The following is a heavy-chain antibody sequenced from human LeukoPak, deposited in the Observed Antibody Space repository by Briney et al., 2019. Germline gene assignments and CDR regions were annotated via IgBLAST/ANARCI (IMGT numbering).Heavy chain of an antibody. CDR3: ARGHATAGVYGDYGMDV. V-gene: IGHV1-18*04. D-gene: IGHD4-17*01. Sequence: ASVKVSCKASGYTFTGYYMHWVRQAPGQGLEWMGWISAYNGNTNYAQKLQGRVTMTTDTSTSTAYMELRSLRSDDTAVYYCARGHATAGVYGDYGMDVWGQGTTVTVSS. J-gene: IGHJ6*02. CDR1: GYTFTGYY. CDR2: ISAYNGNT.